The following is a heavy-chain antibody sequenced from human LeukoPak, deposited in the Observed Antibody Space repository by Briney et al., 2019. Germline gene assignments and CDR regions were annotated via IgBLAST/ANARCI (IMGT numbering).Heavy chain of an antibody. Sequence: SGGSLRLSCAASGFTFGTHAMTWVRQAPGKGLEWVSGLTGSGGNTYYADPVKGRFTISRDNSKNTLSLQKNSLRAEDAAVYYCVKFRGIQHYNYHMDVWGKGTTVTVSS. CDR2: LTGSGGNT. V-gene: IGHV3-23*01. J-gene: IGHJ6*03. CDR1: GFTFGTHA. CDR3: VKFRGIQHYNYHMDV. D-gene: IGHD3-10*01.